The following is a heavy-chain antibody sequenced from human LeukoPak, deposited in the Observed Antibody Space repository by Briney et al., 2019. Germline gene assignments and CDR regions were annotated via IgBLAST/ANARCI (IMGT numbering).Heavy chain of an antibody. CDR2: INPNSGGT. Sequence: ASVKVSCKASGYTFTGYYMHWVRQAPGQGLEWVGWINPNSGGTNSAQKFQGRVTMTGDASTSTAYMELSSLRSEDTAVYYCATDWGSSWYLRDWGQGTLVTVSS. V-gene: IGHV1-2*02. CDR1: GYTFTGYY. CDR3: ATDWGSSWYLRD. D-gene: IGHD6-13*01. J-gene: IGHJ4*02.